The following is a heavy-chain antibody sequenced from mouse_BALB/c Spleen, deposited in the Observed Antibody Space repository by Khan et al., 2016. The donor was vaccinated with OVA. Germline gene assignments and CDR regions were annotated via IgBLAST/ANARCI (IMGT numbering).Heavy chain of an antibody. Sequence: EVKLEESGGGLVQPGGSRKLSCAASGFTFSDYGMAWVRQAPGKGPEWVAFISDSAYTIYYGDAVTGRFTISRENAKNTLYLEMSSLRSEDTAIYYCARGGGTAPFAYWGLGTLVTVSA. J-gene: IGHJ3*01. CDR1: GFTFSDYG. V-gene: IGHV5-15*02. D-gene: IGHD1-2*01. CDR2: ISDSAYTI. CDR3: ARGGGTAPFAY.